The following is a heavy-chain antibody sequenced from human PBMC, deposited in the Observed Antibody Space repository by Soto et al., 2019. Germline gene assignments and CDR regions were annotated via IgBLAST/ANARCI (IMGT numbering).Heavy chain of an antibody. CDR1: GGSFSGYY. V-gene: IGHV4-34*01. J-gene: IGHJ6*02. CDR3: ARRPYGVREVQINLVGGMDD. D-gene: IGHD3-10*01. CDR2: INHSGST. Sequence: SETLSLTCAVYGGSFSGYYWSWIRQPPGKGLEWIGEINHSGSTNYNPSLKSRVTISVDTSKNQFSLKLSSVTAADTAVYYCARRPYGVREVQINLVGGMDDWGQETTVTVSS.